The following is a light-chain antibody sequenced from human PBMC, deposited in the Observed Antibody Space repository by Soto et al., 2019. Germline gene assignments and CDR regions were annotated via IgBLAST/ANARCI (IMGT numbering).Light chain of an antibody. V-gene: IGKV3-11*01. Sequence: IVLTQSPATLSLSPGERATLSCRASESVRHYVAWYQQKPGQAPRLLMYDASTRAAGIPARFSGSGSGTDYTLTISSLDAEDFAIYYYQHRDNWSYIFGQGTKLEIK. J-gene: IGKJ2*01. CDR3: QHRDNWSYI. CDR2: DAS. CDR1: ESVRHY.